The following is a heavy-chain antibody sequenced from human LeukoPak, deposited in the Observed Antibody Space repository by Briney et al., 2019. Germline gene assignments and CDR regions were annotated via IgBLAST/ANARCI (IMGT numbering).Heavy chain of an antibody. CDR3: ARALSSSSPEGFGY. J-gene: IGHJ4*02. D-gene: IGHD2-2*01. Sequence: GGSLRLSCAASGFTVSSTYMSWVRQAPGKGLEWVANIKQDGSEKYYVDSVKGRFTISRDNAKNSLYLQMNSLRAEDTAVYYCARALSSSSPEGFGYWGQGTLVTVSS. CDR1: GFTVSSTY. V-gene: IGHV3-7*01. CDR2: IKQDGSEK.